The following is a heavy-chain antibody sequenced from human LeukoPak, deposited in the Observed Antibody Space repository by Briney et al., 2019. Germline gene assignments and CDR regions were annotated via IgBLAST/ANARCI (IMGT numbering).Heavy chain of an antibody. D-gene: IGHD3-10*01. V-gene: IGHV3-74*01. CDR2: ISSDGSIT. J-gene: IGHJ4*02. Sequence: PGGSLRLSCSVSGLTFYTYAMSWVRQAPGKGLVWVSRISSDGSITGYADSVKGRFTISRDNAKNTLYLQMNSLRAEDTAVYYCARHLNYYLDYWGQGTLVTVSS. CDR3: ARHLNYYLDY. CDR1: GLTFYTYA.